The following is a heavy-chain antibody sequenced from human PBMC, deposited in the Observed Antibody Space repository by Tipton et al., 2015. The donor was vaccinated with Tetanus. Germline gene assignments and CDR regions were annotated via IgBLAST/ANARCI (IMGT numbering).Heavy chain of an antibody. CDR3: ARGANNYGYYLDY. CDR1: GFTFRNYG. Sequence: QVQLVQSGGGVVQPEKFLRLSCAASGFTFRNYGMHWVRQAPGRGLEWVAIVWYDGRNKYYADSVEGRFTISRDNSKDTVYLQMNNLRVEDTAVYYCARGANNYGYYLDYWGQGTLVTVS. V-gene: IGHV3-33*01. CDR2: VWYDGRNK. J-gene: IGHJ4*02. D-gene: IGHD5-18*01.